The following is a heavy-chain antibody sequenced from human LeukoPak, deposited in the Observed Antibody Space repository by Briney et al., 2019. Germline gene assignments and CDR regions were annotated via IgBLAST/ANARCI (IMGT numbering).Heavy chain of an antibody. CDR2: IYYSGST. CDR1: GGSVSSGSYY. Sequence: SETLSLTCTVSGGSVSSGSYYWSWIRQPPGKGLEWIGYIYYSGSTIYNPSLKSRVTISVDTSKNQFSLKLSSVTAADTAVYYCARDRGDSSGYPDAFDIWGQGTMVTVSS. J-gene: IGHJ3*02. D-gene: IGHD3-22*01. V-gene: IGHV4-61*01. CDR3: ARDRGDSSGYPDAFDI.